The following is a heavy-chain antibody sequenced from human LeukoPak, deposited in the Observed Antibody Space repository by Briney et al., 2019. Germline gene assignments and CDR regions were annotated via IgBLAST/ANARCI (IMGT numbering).Heavy chain of an antibody. J-gene: IGHJ4*02. Sequence: SETLSLTCTVSGGSVSSNNYFWSWIRQPPGKGLEWIGYIFYSGSTNYNPSLKSRVTISVDTSKNQFSLRLSSVTAADTAVYYCARGQIYSVSYYYFDYWGQETLVTVSS. V-gene: IGHV4-61*01. CDR3: ARGQIYSVSYYYFDY. CDR1: GGSVSSNNYF. CDR2: IFYSGST. D-gene: IGHD1-26*01.